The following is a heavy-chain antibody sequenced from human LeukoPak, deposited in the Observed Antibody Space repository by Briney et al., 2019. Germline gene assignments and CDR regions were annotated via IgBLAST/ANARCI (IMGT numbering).Heavy chain of an antibody. CDR1: GYTFTSYG. D-gene: IGHD4-17*01. J-gene: IGHJ6*03. V-gene: IGHV1-18*01. CDR3: ARVGTVTLYYYYMDV. Sequence: ASVKVSCKASGYTFTSYGISWVRQAPGQGLEWMGWISAYNGNTNYAQKLQGRVTMTTDTSTSTAYMELRSLRSDDTAVYYCARVGTVTLYYYYMDVWGKGTTVTVSS. CDR2: ISAYNGNT.